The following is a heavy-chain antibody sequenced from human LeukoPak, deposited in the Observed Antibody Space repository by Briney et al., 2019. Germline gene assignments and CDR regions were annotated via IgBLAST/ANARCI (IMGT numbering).Heavy chain of an antibody. D-gene: IGHD2-21*01. J-gene: IGHJ4*02. CDR3: ARAIRVAIFDY. CDR1: GGSVSSSSYY. Sequence: SETLSLTCTVSGGSVSSSSYYWGWIRQPPGEGLEWIGSFYYSGSIYYNPSLKSRVTISVDTSKNQFSLNLSSVTAADTAVYYCARAIRVAIFDYWGQGTLVTVSS. CDR2: FYYSGSI. V-gene: IGHV4-39*07.